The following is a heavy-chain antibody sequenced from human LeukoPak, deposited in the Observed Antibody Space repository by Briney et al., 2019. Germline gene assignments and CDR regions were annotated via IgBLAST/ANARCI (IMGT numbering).Heavy chain of an antibody. D-gene: IGHD2-15*01. Sequence: GGSLRLSCAASGFTFSSYWMSWVRQAPGKGLEWVANIKQDGSERYYVDSVKGRLTISRDNAKNSLYLQMNSLRAEDTAVYYCARARRYLGYCSGGSCYGYFDYWGQGTLVTVSS. CDR2: IKQDGSER. V-gene: IGHV3-7*01. CDR1: GFTFSSYW. CDR3: ARARRYLGYCSGGSCYGYFDY. J-gene: IGHJ4*02.